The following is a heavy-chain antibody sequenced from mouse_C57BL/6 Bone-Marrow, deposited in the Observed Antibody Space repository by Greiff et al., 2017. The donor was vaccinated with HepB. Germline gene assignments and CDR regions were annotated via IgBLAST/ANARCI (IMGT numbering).Heavy chain of an antibody. CDR1: EYEFPSHD. V-gene: IGHV5-2*01. CDR2: INSDGGST. Sequence: EVHLVESGGGLVQPGESLKLSCESNEYEFPSHDMSWVRKTPEKRLELVAAINSDGGSTYYPDTMERRFIISRDNTKKTLYLQMGSLRSEDTALYYCARDGDDGRDFDYWGQGTTLTVSS. D-gene: IGHD2-2*01. J-gene: IGHJ2*01. CDR3: ARDGDDGRDFDY.